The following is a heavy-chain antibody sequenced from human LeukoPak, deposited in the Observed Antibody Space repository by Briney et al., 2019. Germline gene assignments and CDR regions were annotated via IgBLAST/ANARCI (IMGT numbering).Heavy chain of an antibody. CDR1: GGSITNNNYY. Sequence: SETLSLTCTVSGGSITNNNYYWDWIRQPPGKGLEWIGNLYYSGSAHYNPSLKSRVTISVDTSKNQFSLKLTSVTAADTAVYYCARQTHYTPAFDYWGQGTLVTVSS. D-gene: IGHD2-15*01. V-gene: IGHV4-39*01. CDR3: ARQTHYTPAFDY. J-gene: IGHJ4*02. CDR2: LYYSGSA.